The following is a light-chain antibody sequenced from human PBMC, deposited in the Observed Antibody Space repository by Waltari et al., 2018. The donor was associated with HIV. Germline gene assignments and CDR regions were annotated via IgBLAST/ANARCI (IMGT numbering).Light chain of an antibody. J-gene: IGLJ3*02. CDR1: SSNIGAGSD. Sequence: QSVLTQPPSVSGAPGQRVTISCTGNSSNIGAGSDVHWSQQLPGIAPKLLIYGDSNRPSGVPDRFSGSKSVTSASLAITGLQAEDEADYYCQSYDSSLSGFWVFGGGTKLTVL. V-gene: IGLV1-40*01. CDR2: GDS. CDR3: QSYDSSLSGFWV.